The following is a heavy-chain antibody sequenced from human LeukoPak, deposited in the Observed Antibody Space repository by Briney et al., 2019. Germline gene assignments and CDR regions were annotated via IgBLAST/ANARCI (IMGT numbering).Heavy chain of an antibody. J-gene: IGHJ5*02. V-gene: IGHV1-69*04. CDR2: IIPILGIA. Sequence: SVTLSCKAPGGTFSSYAISWVRQAPGQGLEWMGRIIPILGIANYAQKFQGRVTITADKSTSTAYMELSSLRSEDTAVYYCARARKGNFNWFDPWGQGTLVTVSS. CDR3: ARARKGNFNWFDP. CDR1: GGTFSSYA. D-gene: IGHD1-14*01.